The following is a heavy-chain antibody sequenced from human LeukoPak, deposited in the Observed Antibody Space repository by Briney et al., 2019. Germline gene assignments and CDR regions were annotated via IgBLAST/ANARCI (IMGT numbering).Heavy chain of an antibody. CDR1: GGSISSDVYY. Sequence: SQTLSLTCTVSGGSISSDVYYWSWIRQPPGKGLEWIGFIYYSGSTYYNPSLKSRVTLSVDTSKNQFSLKLSSVTAADTAVYYCARGPNDFWSGYPDYYYYYIDVWGKGTTVTVSS. CDR2: IYYSGST. CDR3: ARGPNDFWSGYPDYYYYYIDV. V-gene: IGHV4-30-4*08. D-gene: IGHD3-3*01. J-gene: IGHJ6*03.